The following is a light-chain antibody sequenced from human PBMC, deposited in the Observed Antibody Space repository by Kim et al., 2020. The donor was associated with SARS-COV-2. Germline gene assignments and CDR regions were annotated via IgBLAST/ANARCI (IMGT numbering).Light chain of an antibody. CDR1: QDIRTF. CDR2: DAS. CDR3: QQRSDWPLT. V-gene: IGKV3-11*01. J-gene: IGKJ4*01. Sequence: LSPGESPTLSCTSSQDIRTFLAWHQQRPGQAPRLLVYDASNTAPGIPARFTGSGSGTHFTLTISQLEPEDFAVYYCQQRSDWPLTFGGGTKVDIK.